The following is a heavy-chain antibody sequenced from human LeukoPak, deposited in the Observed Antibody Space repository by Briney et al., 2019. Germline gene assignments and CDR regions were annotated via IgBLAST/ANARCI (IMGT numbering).Heavy chain of an antibody. J-gene: IGHJ4*02. V-gene: IGHV1-2*02. CDR1: GYTFTGYY. D-gene: IGHD1-26*01. CDR3: ARTSLVRDTTSYYMGPFDY. CDR2: INPNSGGT. Sequence: ASVTVSCKASGYTFTGYYMHWVRQAPGQGLEWMGWINPNSGGTNYAQKFQGRVTMTRDTSISTAYMELSRLRSDDTAVYYCARTSLVRDTTSYYMGPFDYWGQGALVTVSS.